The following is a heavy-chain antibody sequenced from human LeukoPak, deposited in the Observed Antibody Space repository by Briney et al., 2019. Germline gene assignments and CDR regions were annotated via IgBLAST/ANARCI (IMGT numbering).Heavy chain of an antibody. Sequence: GGSLRLSCAASGFTFSSYAMHWVRQAPGKGLEWVSVIYSGGSTYYADSVKGRFTISRDNSKNTLYLQMNSLRAEDTAVYYCARDHVSSSALGYWGQGTLVTVSS. J-gene: IGHJ4*02. CDR2: IYSGGST. V-gene: IGHV3-66*01. CDR3: ARDHVSSSALGY. CDR1: GFTFSSYA. D-gene: IGHD6-6*01.